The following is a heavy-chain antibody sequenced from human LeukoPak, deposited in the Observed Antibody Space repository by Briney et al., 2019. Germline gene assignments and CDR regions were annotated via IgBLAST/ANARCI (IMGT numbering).Heavy chain of an antibody. V-gene: IGHV3-23*01. Sequence: PGGSLRLSCAASGFTFSSYAVTWVRQAPGNGLEWVSGFGDSGGSTYYANSVKGRFTISRDNSKNTLYLQMNSLRAEDTAVYYCAKANYYYYMDVWGKGTTVIVSS. CDR2: FGDSGGST. CDR3: AKANYYYYMDV. J-gene: IGHJ6*03. CDR1: GFTFSSYA.